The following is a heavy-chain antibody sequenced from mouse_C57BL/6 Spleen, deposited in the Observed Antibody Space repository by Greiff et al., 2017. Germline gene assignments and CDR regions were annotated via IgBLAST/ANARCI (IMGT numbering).Heavy chain of an antibody. V-gene: IGHV1-55*01. CDR2: IYPGSGST. CDR1: GYTFTSYW. D-gene: IGHD1-1*01. CDR3: ARNPLYYGSSYGYFDV. Sequence: QVQLKQPGAELVKPGASVKMSCKASGYTFTSYWITWVKQRPGQGLEWIGDIYPGSGSTNYNEKFKSKATLTVDTSSSTAYMQLSSLTSEDSAVYYCARNPLYYGSSYGYFDVWGTGTTVTVSS. J-gene: IGHJ1*03.